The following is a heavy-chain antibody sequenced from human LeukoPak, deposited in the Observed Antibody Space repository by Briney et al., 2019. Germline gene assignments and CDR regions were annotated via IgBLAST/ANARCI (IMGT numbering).Heavy chain of an antibody. CDR2: IYYSGTT. CDR1: GGSISTYY. CDR3: ARHYPRWLFDF. V-gene: IGHV4-59*08. Sequence: SETLSLTCTVSGGSISTYYWSWSRQPPGKGLEWIGYIYYSGTTNYNPSLKSRVTMSVDTSKNQFSLKLSSVTAADTAVYYCARHYPRWLFDFWGQGTLVSVSS. J-gene: IGHJ4*02. D-gene: IGHD3-9*01.